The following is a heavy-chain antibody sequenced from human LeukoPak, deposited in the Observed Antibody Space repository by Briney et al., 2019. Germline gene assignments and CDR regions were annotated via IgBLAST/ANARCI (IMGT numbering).Heavy chain of an antibody. CDR3: ARHVGSSVYDSFDI. D-gene: IGHD3-22*01. J-gene: IGHJ3*02. CDR2: FSNTGGT. V-gene: IGHV4-59*08. Sequence: SGTLSLTCTVSSGTIRNYYWTWIRQPPGKGLEWIGSFSNTGGTSYNPSLKSRVTISADTSKTRFSLTLRSVTAADTALYYCARHVGSSVYDSFDIWGQGTTVTVSS. CDR1: SGTIRNYY.